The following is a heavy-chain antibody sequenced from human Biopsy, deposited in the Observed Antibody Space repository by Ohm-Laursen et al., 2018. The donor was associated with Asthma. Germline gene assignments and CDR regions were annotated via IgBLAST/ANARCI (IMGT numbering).Heavy chain of an antibody. CDR1: GFTFDDYG. CDR3: AKATLGDIGKDY. Sequence: SLRLSCATSGFTFDDYGMHWVRQAPGKGLEWVSGISWNSGSIGYADSVKGRFTISRDNAKNSLYLQMNSLRVEDTALYYCAKATLGDIGKDYWGQGTLVTVSS. CDR2: ISWNSGSI. D-gene: IGHD2-21*01. V-gene: IGHV3-9*01. J-gene: IGHJ4*02.